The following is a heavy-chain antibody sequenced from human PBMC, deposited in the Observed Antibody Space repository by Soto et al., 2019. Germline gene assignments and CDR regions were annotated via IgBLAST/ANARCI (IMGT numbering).Heavy chain of an antibody. J-gene: IGHJ4*02. D-gene: IGHD3-22*01. CDR1: GGSISSYY. V-gene: IGHV4-59*01. CDR2: IYYSGST. CDR3: ARVHYDWVSSQKYFDY. Sequence: SETLSLTCTVSGGSISSYYWSWIRQPPGKGLEWIGYIYYSGSTNYNPFLKSRVTISVDTSKNQFSLKLSSVTAADTAVYYCARVHYDWVSSQKYFDYWGQGTLVTVSS.